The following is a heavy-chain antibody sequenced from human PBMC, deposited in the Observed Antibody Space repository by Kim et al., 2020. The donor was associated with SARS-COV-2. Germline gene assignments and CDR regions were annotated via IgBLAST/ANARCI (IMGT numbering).Heavy chain of an antibody. D-gene: IGHD3-10*01. J-gene: IGHJ5*02. CDR1: GYTFTSYG. V-gene: IGHV1-18*01. Sequence: ASVKVSCKASGYTFTSYGISWVRQAPGQGLEWMGWISAYNGNTNYAQKLQGRVTMTTDTSTSTAYMELRSLRSDDTAVYYCARDFRGYYGSGSSFDPWGQGTLVTVSS. CDR3: ARDFRGYYGSGSSFDP. CDR2: ISAYNGNT.